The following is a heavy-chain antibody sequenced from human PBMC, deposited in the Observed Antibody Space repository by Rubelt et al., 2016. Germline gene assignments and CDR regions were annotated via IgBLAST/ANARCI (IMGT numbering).Heavy chain of an antibody. J-gene: IGHJ4*02. V-gene: IGHV3-21*04. CDR2: ITGSSAYI. CDR1: GLTFRNYG. Sequence: VQLVESGGGVVQSGKSLRLSCAASGLTFRNYGMQWVRQAPGKGLEWVSSITGSSAYIYYPDSVKGRFTISRDNSKNTLYLQMNSLRAEDTAVYYCAQGRWELPHWGQGTLVTVSS. CDR3: AQGRWELPH. D-gene: IGHD1-26*01.